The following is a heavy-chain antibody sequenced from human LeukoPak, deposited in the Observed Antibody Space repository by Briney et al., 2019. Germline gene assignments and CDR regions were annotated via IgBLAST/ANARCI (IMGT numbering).Heavy chain of an antibody. V-gene: IGHV3-64D*09. J-gene: IGHJ5*02. D-gene: IGHD2-2*01. Sequence: GSLIDPCSAPGFTLSSYAMHWVRQAPGKGLEYVSAISSNGGSTYYADSVKCRFTISRDNSKNTLYLQMSSLRAEDTAVYYCVKDHCSSTSCYAPAQFDPWGQGTLVTVSS. CDR2: ISSNGGST. CDR1: GFTLSSYA. CDR3: VKDHCSSTSCYAPAQFDP.